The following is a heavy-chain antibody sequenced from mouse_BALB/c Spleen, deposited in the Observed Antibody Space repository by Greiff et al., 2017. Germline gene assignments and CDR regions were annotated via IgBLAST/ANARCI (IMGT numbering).Heavy chain of an antibody. CDR1: GFTFSSFG. CDR2: ISSGSSTI. D-gene: IGHD2-1*01. V-gene: IGHV5-17*02. CDR3: ARSIYYYYAMDY. Sequence: DVMLVESGGGLVQPGGSRKLSCAASGFTFSSFGMHWVRQAPEKGLEWVAYISSGSSTIYYADTVKGRFTISRDNPKNTLFLQMTSLRSEDTAMYYCARSIYYYYAMDYWGQGTSVTVSS. J-gene: IGHJ4*01.